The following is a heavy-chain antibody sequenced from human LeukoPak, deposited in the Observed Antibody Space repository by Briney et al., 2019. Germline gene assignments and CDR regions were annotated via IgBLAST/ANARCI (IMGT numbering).Heavy chain of an antibody. D-gene: IGHD3-3*02. V-gene: IGHV4-59*08. CDR2: IYYSGSAA. Sequence: PSETLSLTCTVSGGSISGYYWSWIRQPPGKGLEWVGSIYYSGSAANHNPSLESRVMTSVDTSKNQFSLQVNSVTAADTAVYYCARDISGGSHAFDIWGQGTMVTVSS. J-gene: IGHJ3*02. CDR1: GGSISGYY. CDR3: ARDISGGSHAFDI.